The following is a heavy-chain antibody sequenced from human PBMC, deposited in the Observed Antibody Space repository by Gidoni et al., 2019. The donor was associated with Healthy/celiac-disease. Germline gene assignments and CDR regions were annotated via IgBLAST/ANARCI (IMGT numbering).Heavy chain of an antibody. CDR3: ARGVSSRRGRRAFDI. Sequence: QVQLQQWGAGLLTPSETLSLTCAVYGGSFSGYYWSWIRHPPGKGLEWIGEINHSGSTNYNPSLKSRVTISVDTSKNQFSLKLSSVTAADTAVYYCARGVSSRRGRRAFDIWGQGTMVTVSS. CDR2: INHSGST. CDR1: GGSFSGYY. J-gene: IGHJ3*02. V-gene: IGHV4-34*01. D-gene: IGHD6-13*01.